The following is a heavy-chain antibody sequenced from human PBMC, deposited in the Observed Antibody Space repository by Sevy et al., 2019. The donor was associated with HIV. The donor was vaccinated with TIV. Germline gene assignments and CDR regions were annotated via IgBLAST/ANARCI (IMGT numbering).Heavy chain of an antibody. J-gene: IGHJ1*01. CDR3: ARAPSGSPGPGKYFRH. CDR2: ISRYNT. Sequence: ASVKVSCKTSGYTFTNYVITWLRQAPGQGLEWMGRISRYNTDYAQNLQGRVTMTTDTSTSTVYMQLRSLRSDDTAISYCARAPSGSPGPGKYFRHWGQGTLVTVSS. V-gene: IGHV1-18*01. D-gene: IGHD1-26*01. CDR1: GYTFTNYV.